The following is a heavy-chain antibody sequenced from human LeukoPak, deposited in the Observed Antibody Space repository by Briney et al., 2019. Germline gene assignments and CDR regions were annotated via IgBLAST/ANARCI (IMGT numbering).Heavy chain of an antibody. CDR3: ARAPGYCSGGSCSTLDI. Sequence: SETLSLTCTVSGGSISSYYWSWIRQPAGKGLEWIGRIYTSGSTNYNPSLKSRVTMSVDTSKNQFSLKLSSVTAADTAVYYCARAPGYCSGGSCSTLDIWGQGTMVTDSS. J-gene: IGHJ3*02. CDR1: GGSISSYY. V-gene: IGHV4-4*07. D-gene: IGHD2-15*01. CDR2: IYTSGST.